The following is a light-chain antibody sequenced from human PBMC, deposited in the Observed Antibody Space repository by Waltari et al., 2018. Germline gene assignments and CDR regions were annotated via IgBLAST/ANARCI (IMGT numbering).Light chain of an antibody. CDR2: DGT. CDR1: HSDIGDYNY. Sequence: QSALTQPRSVSGSPGQSATLSCTGTHSDIGDYNYDSWYQRHPVKAPKPMTSDGTKLPSLVPYRFSGSDSGITASLTISGLQAEDDANYCCLSYAGYLCVFGGGTKLTVL. J-gene: IGLJ3*02. V-gene: IGLV2-11*01. CDR3: LSYAGYLCV.